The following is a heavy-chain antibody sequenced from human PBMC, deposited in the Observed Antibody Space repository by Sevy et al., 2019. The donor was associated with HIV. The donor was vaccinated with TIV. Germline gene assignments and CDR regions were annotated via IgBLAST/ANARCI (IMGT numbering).Heavy chain of an antibody. CDR2: ISSSGSTI. V-gene: IGHV3-11*01. Sequence: GGSLRLSCAASGFTFSDYYMSWIRQAPGKGLVWVSYISSSGSTIYYADSVKGRFTLSRYNAQNSLYLQMNSLRAEDTAVYYCTRVTDYDSSGYLGYYFDYWAQGPLVTVSS. J-gene: IGHJ4*02. D-gene: IGHD3-22*01. CDR3: TRVTDYDSSGYLGYYFDY. CDR1: GFTFSDYY.